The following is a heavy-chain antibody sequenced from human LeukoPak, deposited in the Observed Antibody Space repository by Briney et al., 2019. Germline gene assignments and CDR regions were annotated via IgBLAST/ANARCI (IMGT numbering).Heavy chain of an antibody. Sequence: SGGSLRLSCAASGFTFSSYAMHWVRQAPGKGLEWVAVISYDGSNKYYADSVKGRFTISRDNSKNTLYLQMNSLRVEDTAVYYCARDGTPNYRSGWVYMDVWGKGTTVTISS. V-gene: IGHV3-30*04. D-gene: IGHD6-25*01. CDR2: ISYDGSNK. CDR1: GFTFSSYA. J-gene: IGHJ6*03. CDR3: ARDGTPNYRSGWVYMDV.